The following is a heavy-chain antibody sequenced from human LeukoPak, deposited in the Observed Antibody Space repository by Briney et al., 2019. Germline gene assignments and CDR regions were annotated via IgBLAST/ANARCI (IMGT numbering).Heavy chain of an antibody. J-gene: IGHJ4*02. V-gene: IGHV6-1*01. Sequence: KHSQTLSLTCAISGDSVSSNSAVWNWIRQSPSRGLEWLGRTYYRSRWYNEYAISVKSRVTINPDTCKNQFFLQLNSVTPEDTAVYYCARERVTTTSFDYWGQGVLVTVSS. D-gene: IGHD2/OR15-2a*01. CDR2: TYYRSRWYN. CDR1: GDSVSSNSAV. CDR3: ARERVTTTSFDY.